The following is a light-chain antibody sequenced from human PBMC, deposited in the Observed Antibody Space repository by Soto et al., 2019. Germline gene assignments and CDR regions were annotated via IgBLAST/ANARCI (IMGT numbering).Light chain of an antibody. Sequence: DIQLTQSPSFLSASEGDRVTITCRASQGISSYLAGYQQKPGKAPKLLIYAASTLQSGVPSRFSGSGSGTEFTLTISSLQPEDFATYYCQQLNSYPLTFGGGTKVEIK. V-gene: IGKV1-9*01. J-gene: IGKJ4*01. CDR1: QGISSY. CDR3: QQLNSYPLT. CDR2: AAS.